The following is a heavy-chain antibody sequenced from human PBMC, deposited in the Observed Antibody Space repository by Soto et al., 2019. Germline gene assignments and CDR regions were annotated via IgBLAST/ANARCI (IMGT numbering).Heavy chain of an antibody. CDR3: AREVVRDGYNNFDY. J-gene: IGHJ4*02. D-gene: IGHD5-12*01. Sequence: GGYLRLSCAASGLTFSSYSMTWVRQAPGKGLEWVSYISSSSSTIYYADSVKGRVTMARDTSTSTVYMELSSLRSEDTAVYYCAREVVRDGYNNFDYWGQGTLVTVSS. CDR2: ISSSSSTI. CDR1: GLTFSSYS. V-gene: IGHV3-48*01.